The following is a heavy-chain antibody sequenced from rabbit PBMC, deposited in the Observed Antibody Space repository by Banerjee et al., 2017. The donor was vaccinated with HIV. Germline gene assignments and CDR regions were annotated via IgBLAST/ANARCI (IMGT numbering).Heavy chain of an antibody. J-gene: IGHJ3*01. CDR3: ARDLSYISGRGANDL. CDR1: GFSFSSSYY. D-gene: IGHD4-1*01. V-gene: IGHV1S45*01. Sequence: QEQLEESGGDLVKPEGSLTLTCTASGFSFSSSYYMSWVRQAPGKGLEWIGYIDPVLGVTYYASWVNGRFTISSHNAQNTLYLQLNSLTAADTATYFCARDLSYISGRGANDLWGQGTLVTVS. CDR2: IDPVLGVT.